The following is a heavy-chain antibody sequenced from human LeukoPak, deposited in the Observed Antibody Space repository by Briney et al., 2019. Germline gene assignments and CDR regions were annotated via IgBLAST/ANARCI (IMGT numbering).Heavy chain of an antibody. CDR3: ARIAAAAVDDYYMDV. Sequence: GGSLRLSCAASGFTFDNYGLTWVRQVPGKGLEWVSGINWSGGSIAYADSVKGRFTISRDNAKNSLYLQMNSLRAEDTALYHCARIAAAAVDDYYMDVWGKGTTVTISS. V-gene: IGHV3-20*01. D-gene: IGHD6-13*01. J-gene: IGHJ6*03. CDR2: INWSGGSI. CDR1: GFTFDNYG.